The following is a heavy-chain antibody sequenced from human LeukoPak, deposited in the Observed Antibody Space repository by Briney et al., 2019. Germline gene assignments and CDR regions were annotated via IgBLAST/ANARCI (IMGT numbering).Heavy chain of an antibody. CDR3: AKDSGYDLKESYFDY. D-gene: IGHD5-12*01. CDR2: ISWNSGGI. CDR1: GFTFDDYA. Sequence: PGGSLRLSCAASGFTFDDYAMHWVRQAPGKGLEWVSGISWNSGGIGYADSVKGRFTISRDNAKNSLYLQMNSLRAEDTALYYCAKDSGYDLKESYFDYWGQGTLVTVS. J-gene: IGHJ4*02. V-gene: IGHV3-9*01.